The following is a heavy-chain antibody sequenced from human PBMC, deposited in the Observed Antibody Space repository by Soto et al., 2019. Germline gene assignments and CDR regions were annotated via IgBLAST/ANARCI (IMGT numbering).Heavy chain of an antibody. Sequence: GASVKVSCKASGYTFTNYAMHCLRQPPGQGLEWMGWINPGNGNTKYSQKLQGRLTITRDTSASTANMELTSLRSEDTAVYYCATEGIRGINWFDPWGQGTLVTVSS. CDR3: ATEGIRGINWFDP. CDR1: GYTFTNYA. CDR2: INPGNGNT. D-gene: IGHD3-16*01. J-gene: IGHJ5*02. V-gene: IGHV1-3*01.